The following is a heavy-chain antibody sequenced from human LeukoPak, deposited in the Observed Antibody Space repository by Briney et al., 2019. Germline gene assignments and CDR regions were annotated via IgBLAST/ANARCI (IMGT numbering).Heavy chain of an antibody. Sequence: PGGSLRLSCAASGFTFSSYAMSWVRQAPGKGLEWVSGISGSGDNTYYADSVKGRFTISRDNSKSTLYLQMNSLRAEDTAVYFCAKDLAYYVSGSSGDWGQGTLVTVSS. CDR1: GFTFSSYA. CDR3: AKDLAYYVSGSSGD. V-gene: IGHV3-23*01. D-gene: IGHD3-10*01. J-gene: IGHJ4*02. CDR2: ISGSGDNT.